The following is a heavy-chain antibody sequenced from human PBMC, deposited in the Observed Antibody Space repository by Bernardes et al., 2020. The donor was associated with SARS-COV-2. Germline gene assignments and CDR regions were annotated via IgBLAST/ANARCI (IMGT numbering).Heavy chain of an antibody. CDR1: GYAISSSYY. J-gene: IGHJ4*02. CDR2: IYYSGSA. CDR3: AGAYDSDGYYSF. Sequence: SETLSLTCAVSGYAISSSYYWGWIRQPPGKGLEWIGSIYYSGSAHYNPSLKSRVTISVDTSKNQFSLKLSSVTAADTAVYYCAGAYDSDGYYSFWGQGTLVTVSS. V-gene: IGHV4-38-2*01. D-gene: IGHD3-22*01.